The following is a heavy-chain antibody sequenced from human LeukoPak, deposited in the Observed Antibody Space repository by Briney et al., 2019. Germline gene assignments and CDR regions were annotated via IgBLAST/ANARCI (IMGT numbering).Heavy chain of an antibody. D-gene: IGHD3-10*01. CDR3: ARADLRITMVRGVKRGWFDP. Sequence: ASVKVSCKASGYTFTGYYMHWVRQAPGQGLEWMGWINPNSGGTNYAQKFQGRVTMTRDTSISTAYMELSRLRSDDTAVYYCARADLRITMVRGVKRGWFDPWGQGTLVTVSS. CDR2: INPNSGGT. J-gene: IGHJ5*02. CDR1: GYTFTGYY. V-gene: IGHV1-2*02.